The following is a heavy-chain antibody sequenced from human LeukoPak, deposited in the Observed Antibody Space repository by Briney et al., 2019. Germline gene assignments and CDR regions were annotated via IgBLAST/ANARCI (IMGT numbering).Heavy chain of an antibody. CDR2: INHSGSP. Sequence: KPSETLSLTCAVYGGSFSDYYWTWIRQPPGKGLEWIGEINHSGSPNNNPSLKSRVSISFDTSKNQFFLKLTSVTAADTAVYYCGSRRTAMFGVIKGPIDYWGQGTLVTVSS. D-gene: IGHD3-3*01. CDR3: GSRRTAMFGVIKGPIDY. V-gene: IGHV4-34*01. CDR1: GGSFSDYY. J-gene: IGHJ4*02.